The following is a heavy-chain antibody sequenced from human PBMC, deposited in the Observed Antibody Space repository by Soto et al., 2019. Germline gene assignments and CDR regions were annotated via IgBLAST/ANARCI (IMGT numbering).Heavy chain of an antibody. V-gene: IGHV3-21*01. J-gene: IGHJ4*02. CDR2: ISSSSSYL. D-gene: IGHD1-26*01. Sequence: PGDSLRLSCADSGSTFSSYSMNWVRQVPGAGLGWVSSISSSSSYLYYADSVKSQFTISRDKAKNSLYLHMNSLRAEDTAVYYCARDTRIVGATEFDYWGQGTLVTVSS. CDR1: GSTFSSYS. CDR3: ARDTRIVGATEFDY.